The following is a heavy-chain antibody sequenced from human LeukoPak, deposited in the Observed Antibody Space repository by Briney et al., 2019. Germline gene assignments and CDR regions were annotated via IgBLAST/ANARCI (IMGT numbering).Heavy chain of an antibody. V-gene: IGHV4-34*01. J-gene: IGHJ5*02. CDR1: GGSFSGYY. CDR2: INHSGST. D-gene: IGHD2-2*01. Sequence: KPSETLSLTCAVYGGSFSGYYWSWIRQPPGKELEWIGEINHSGSTNYNPSLKSRVTISVDTSKNQFSLKLSSVTAADTAVYYCARVGCSSTSCYSWFDPWGQGTLVTVSS. CDR3: ARVGCSSTSCYSWFDP.